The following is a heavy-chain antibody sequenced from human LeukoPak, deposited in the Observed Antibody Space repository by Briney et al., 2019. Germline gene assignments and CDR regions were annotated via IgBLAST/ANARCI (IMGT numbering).Heavy chain of an antibody. CDR1: GFTFSSYS. Sequence: GGPLRLSCAASGFTFSSYSMNWVRQAPGKGLEWVSYISSSSSTIYYADSVKGRFTISRDNAKNSLYLQMNSLRAEDTAVYYCAELGITMIGGVWGKGTTVTISS. D-gene: IGHD3-10*02. V-gene: IGHV3-48*01. CDR2: ISSSSSTI. J-gene: IGHJ6*04. CDR3: AELGITMIGGV.